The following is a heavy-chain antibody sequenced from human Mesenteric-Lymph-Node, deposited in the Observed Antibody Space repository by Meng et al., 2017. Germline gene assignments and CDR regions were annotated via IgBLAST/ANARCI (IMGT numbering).Heavy chain of an antibody. CDR3: ARGVSQWLVSDTDN. J-gene: IGHJ4*02. Sequence: ASVKVSCKASGGTFSSYAISWVRQAPGQGLEWMGWINPGNGVTFYAEKFQGRVDLTADTSTSTAYMELRSLRSDDTALYCCARGVSQWLVSDTDNWGQGTPVTVSS. D-gene: IGHD5-12*01. V-gene: IGHV1-18*01. CDR1: GGTFSSYA. CDR2: INPGNGVT.